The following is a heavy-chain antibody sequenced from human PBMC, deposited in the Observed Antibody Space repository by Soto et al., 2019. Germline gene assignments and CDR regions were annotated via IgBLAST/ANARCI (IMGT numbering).Heavy chain of an antibody. J-gene: IGHJ2*01. Sequence: GASVKVSCKASGYTFTSYAMHWVRQAPGQRLEWMGWINAGNGNTKYSQKFQGRVTITRDTSASTAYMELSSLRSEDTAVYYCARAGSKVHRYFDLWGRGTLVTVSS. D-gene: IGHD3-10*01. V-gene: IGHV1-3*01. CDR1: GYTFTSYA. CDR2: INAGNGNT. CDR3: ARAGSKVHRYFDL.